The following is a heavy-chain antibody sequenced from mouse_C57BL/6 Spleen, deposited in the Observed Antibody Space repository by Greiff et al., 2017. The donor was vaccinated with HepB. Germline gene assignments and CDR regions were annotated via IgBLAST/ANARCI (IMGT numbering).Heavy chain of an antibody. Sequence: VQLQQSGAELVRPGSSVKLSCKASGYTFTSYWMHWVKQRPIQGLEWIGNIDPSDSETHYNQKFKDKATLTVDKSSSTAYMQLSSLTSEDSAVYYCARALLSPYYAMDYWGQGTSVTVSS. CDR3: ARALLSPYYAMDY. J-gene: IGHJ4*01. CDR2: IDPSDSET. CDR1: GYTFTSYW. V-gene: IGHV1-52*01. D-gene: IGHD6-1*01.